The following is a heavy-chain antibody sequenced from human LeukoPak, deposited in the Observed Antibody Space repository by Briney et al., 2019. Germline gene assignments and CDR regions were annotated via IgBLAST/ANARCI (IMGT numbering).Heavy chain of an antibody. CDR1: EYDFANYW. CDR3: ARRKYSDTWFDP. Sequence: GESLKISCKGSEYDFANYWIGWVRQMPGKGLEWMGIVYPAGSIIQYSPSFQGQVTISVDRSISTAYLQWTSLRASDSAMYFCARRKYSDTWFDPWGQGTLVAVSS. J-gene: IGHJ5*02. V-gene: IGHV5-51*01. D-gene: IGHD1-14*01. CDR2: VYPAGSII.